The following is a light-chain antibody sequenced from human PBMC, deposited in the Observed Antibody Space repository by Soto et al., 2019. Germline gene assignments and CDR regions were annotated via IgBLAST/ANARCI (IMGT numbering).Light chain of an antibody. CDR1: SSNIGSNA. Sequence: QSVLTQPPSASETPGQRVTVSCSGSSSNIGSNAVFWYQQLPGTAPKVLIYSNNQRPSGVPDRFSGSKSGTSASLAISGLQSEDEADYYCATWDDSLNGPVFGGGTKLTVL. CDR2: SNN. J-gene: IGLJ2*01. CDR3: ATWDDSLNGPV. V-gene: IGLV1-44*01.